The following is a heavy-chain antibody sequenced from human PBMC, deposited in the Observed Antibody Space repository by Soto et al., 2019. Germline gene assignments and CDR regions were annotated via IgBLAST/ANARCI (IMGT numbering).Heavy chain of an antibody. Sequence: EVELVESGGVLVKPGGSLRLSCAASGFAFTNAWMTWVRQAPGKALEWVGRIRSQIDGGTTDYAAPVKGRFTISRDDSKNTLYMQMNSLKTEDTAVYYCTTVAYGEYVSDYWGQGTLVTVSS. J-gene: IGHJ4*02. CDR3: TTVAYGEYVSDY. D-gene: IGHD4-17*01. CDR2: IRSQIDGGTT. CDR1: GFAFTNAW. V-gene: IGHV3-15*01.